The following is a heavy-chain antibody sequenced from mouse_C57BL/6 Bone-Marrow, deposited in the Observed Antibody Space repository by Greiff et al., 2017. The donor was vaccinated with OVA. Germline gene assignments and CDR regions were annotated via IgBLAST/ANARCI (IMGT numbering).Heavy chain of an antibody. CDR1: GYTFTSYG. Sequence: VQLQQSGAELARPGASVKLSCKASGYTFTSYGISWVKQRTGQGLEWIGEIYPRSGNTYYNEKFKGQATLTADKSSSTAYMELRSLTSEDSAVYFCARRSYYYGSTWFAYWGQGTLVTVSA. D-gene: IGHD1-1*01. J-gene: IGHJ3*01. V-gene: IGHV1-81*01. CDR3: ARRSYYYGSTWFAY. CDR2: IYPRSGNT.